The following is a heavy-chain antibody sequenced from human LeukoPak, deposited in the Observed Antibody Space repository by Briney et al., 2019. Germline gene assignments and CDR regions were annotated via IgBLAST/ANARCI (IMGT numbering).Heavy chain of an antibody. D-gene: IGHD1-1*01. J-gene: IGHJ4*02. CDR2: MNPNSGNT. Sequence: GASVKVSCKASGYTFSTCDINWVRQATGQGLEWMGWMNPNSGNTGFAHKFQGRVTMTRDTSISTAYMELSSLRSEDTAVYYCARVLGSISHWGQGTLITVSS. CDR3: ARVLGSISH. V-gene: IGHV1-8*01. CDR1: GYTFSTCD.